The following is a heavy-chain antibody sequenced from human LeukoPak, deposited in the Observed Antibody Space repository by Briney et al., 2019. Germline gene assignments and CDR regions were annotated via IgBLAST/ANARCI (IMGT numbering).Heavy chain of an antibody. D-gene: IGHD5-18*01. CDR2: IYHSGST. J-gene: IGHJ6*02. CDR1: GFTFDDYA. Sequence: TGGSLRLSCAASGFTFDDYAMHWVRQAPGKGLEWIGYIYHSGSTNYNPSLQSRVTISVDTSKNQFSLKLSSVTAADTAVYYCARGERGYSYGKGGYYYGMDVWGQGTTVTVSS. V-gene: IGHV4-59*01. CDR3: ARGERGYSYGKGGYYYGMDV.